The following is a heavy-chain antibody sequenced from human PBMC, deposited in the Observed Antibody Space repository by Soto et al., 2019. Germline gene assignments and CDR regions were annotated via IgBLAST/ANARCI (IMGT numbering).Heavy chain of an antibody. D-gene: IGHD6-13*01. V-gene: IGHV4-34*01. Sequence: SETLSLTCAVYGGSFSGYYWSWIRQPPGKGLEWIGEINHSGSTNYNPSLKSRVTISVDTSKNQFSLKLGSVTAADTAVYYCARGRQSSRYYYGMDVWGQGTTVTVSS. J-gene: IGHJ6*02. CDR3: ARGRQSSRYYYGMDV. CDR1: GGSFSGYY. CDR2: INHSGST.